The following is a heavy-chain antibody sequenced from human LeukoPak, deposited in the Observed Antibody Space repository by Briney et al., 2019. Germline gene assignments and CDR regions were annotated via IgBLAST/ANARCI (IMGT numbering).Heavy chain of an antibody. D-gene: IGHD3-3*01. CDR3: ARDAHDFWSGERDY. Sequence: SETLSLTCAVYGGSFSGYYWSWIRQPPGKGLEWIGEINHSGSTNYNPSLKSRVTISVDTSKNQFSLKLSSVTAADTAVYYCARDAHDFWSGERDYWGQGTLVTVSS. V-gene: IGHV4-34*01. CDR1: GGSFSGYY. J-gene: IGHJ4*02. CDR2: INHSGST.